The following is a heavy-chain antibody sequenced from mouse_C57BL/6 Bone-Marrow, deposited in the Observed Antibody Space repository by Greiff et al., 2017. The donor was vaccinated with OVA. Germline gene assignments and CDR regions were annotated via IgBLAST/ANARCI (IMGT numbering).Heavy chain of an antibody. CDR2: IDPSDSYT. J-gene: IGHJ2*01. V-gene: IGHV1-50*01. D-gene: IGHD1-1*01. CDR3: ARGYYYGSSQRSFDY. CDR1: GYTFTSYW. Sequence: QVQLQQPGAELVKPGASVKLSCKASGYTFTSYWMQWVKQRPGQGLEWIGEIDPSDSYTNYNQKFKGKATLTVDTSSSTAYMQLSSLTSEDSAVYYCARGYYYGSSQRSFDYWGQGTTLTVSS.